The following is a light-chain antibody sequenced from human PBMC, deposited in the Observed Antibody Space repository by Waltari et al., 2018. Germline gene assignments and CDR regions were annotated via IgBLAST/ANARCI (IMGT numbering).Light chain of an antibody. CDR2: TNN. CDR3: AAWDDSLNGLVV. CDR1: RSNIGSKT. V-gene: IGLV1-44*01. J-gene: IGLJ2*01. Sequence: QSVLTQPPSASGTPGQRVTISCSGSRSNIGSKTVHWYQQLPGTAPNLLIFTNNQRPSGVPDRFSGSKSGTSASLAISGLQSEDEADYYCAAWDDSLNGLVVFGGGTKLTVL.